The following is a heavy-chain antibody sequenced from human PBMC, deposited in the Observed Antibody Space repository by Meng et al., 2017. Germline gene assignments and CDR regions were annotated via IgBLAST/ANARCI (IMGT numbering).Heavy chain of an antibody. Sequence: QVQLVQSGAEVKKPGASVKVSCKASGYTFTSYAMHWVRQAPGQRLEWMGWINAGNGNTKYSQKFQGRVTITRDTSASTAYTELSSLRSEDTAVYYCARDKLKTFDPWGQGTLVTVSS. V-gene: IGHV1-3*01. CDR1: GYTFTSYA. CDR2: INAGNGNT. J-gene: IGHJ5*02. CDR3: ARDKLKTFDP.